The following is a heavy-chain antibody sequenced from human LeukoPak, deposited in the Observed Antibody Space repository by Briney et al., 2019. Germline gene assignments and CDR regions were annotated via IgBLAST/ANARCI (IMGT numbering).Heavy chain of an antibody. Sequence: PSQTLSLTCTVSGGSISSGGYYWSWIRQPPGKGLEWIGYIYYSGSTNYNPSLKSRVTISVDTSKNQFSLKLSSVTAADTAVYYCARGTVTTGWSPGQGAFDIWGQGTMVTVSS. CDR2: IYYSGST. D-gene: IGHD4-17*01. V-gene: IGHV4-30-4*08. J-gene: IGHJ3*02. CDR1: GGSISSGGYY. CDR3: ARGTVTTGWSPGQGAFDI.